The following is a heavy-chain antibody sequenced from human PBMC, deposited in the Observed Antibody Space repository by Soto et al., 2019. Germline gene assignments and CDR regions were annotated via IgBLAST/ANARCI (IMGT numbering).Heavy chain of an antibody. CDR2: IYYSGST. J-gene: IGHJ4*02. Sequence: PSETLSLTCTVSGGSISSYYWSWIRQPPGKGLEWIGYIYYSGSTNYNPSLKSRVTISVDTSKNQFSLKLSSVTAADTAVYYCARTKSDILTGYPEHYFDYWGQGTLVTVSS. CDR1: GGSISSYY. V-gene: IGHV4-59*08. CDR3: ARTKSDILTGYPEHYFDY. D-gene: IGHD3-9*01.